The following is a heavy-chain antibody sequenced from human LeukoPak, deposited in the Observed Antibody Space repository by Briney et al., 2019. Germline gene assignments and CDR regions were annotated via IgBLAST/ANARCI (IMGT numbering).Heavy chain of an antibody. CDR1: GYIFTSYW. J-gene: IGHJ4*02. Sequence: PGGSLQISGKCSGYIFTSYWIGWVRPVPRKGLEWMGMIYPCDSDTRYSPSFQGQVTISADKSISTAYLQWSSLKASDTAMYYCARRLRGSSGWTDYWGQGTLVTVSS. V-gene: IGHV5-51*01. CDR2: IYPCDSDT. CDR3: ARRLRGSSGWTDY. D-gene: IGHD6-19*01.